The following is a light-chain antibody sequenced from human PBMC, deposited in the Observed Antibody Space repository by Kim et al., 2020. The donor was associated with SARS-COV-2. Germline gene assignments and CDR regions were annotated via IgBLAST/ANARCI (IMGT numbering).Light chain of an antibody. Sequence: MSPGQTASSTGSGDKLGDKYHCWYQKKPGHSSVVLIYQDSKRPSGIPERFSGSNSRNTATLSISGTQAMDEADYYCQAWDTSTVVFGGGTQLTVL. J-gene: IGLJ2*01. CDR1: KLGDKY. CDR3: QAWDTSTVV. CDR2: QDS. V-gene: IGLV3-1*01.